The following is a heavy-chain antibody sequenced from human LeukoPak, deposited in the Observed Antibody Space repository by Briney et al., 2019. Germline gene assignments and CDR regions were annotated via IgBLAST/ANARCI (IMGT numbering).Heavy chain of an antibody. CDR1: GYIFTGYY. CDR2: INPNSGGT. D-gene: IGHD6-13*01. Sequence: GASVKVSFKASGYIFTGYYMHWGRQAPGQGLEWMGWINPNSGGTNCAQKFLGRVTMTRDTSISTAYMELRSLTSDDTSTYYCATAGGQLARLDYWGQGTLVTVSS. CDR3: ATAGGQLARLDY. J-gene: IGHJ4*02. V-gene: IGHV1-2*02.